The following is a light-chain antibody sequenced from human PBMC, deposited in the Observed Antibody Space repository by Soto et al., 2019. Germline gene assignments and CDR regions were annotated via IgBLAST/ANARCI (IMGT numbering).Light chain of an antibody. V-gene: IGLV2-23*01. J-gene: IGLJ1*01. CDR2: EGS. CDR1: SSDVGNYDL. Sequence: LTQPASVSGSPGQSITISCTGTSSDVGNYDLVSWYQQHPGKAPKLMIYEGSKRPSGVSNRFSGSKSGNTASLTISGLQAEDEADYYCCAYAGSSTYVFGTGTKVTVL. CDR3: CAYAGSSTYV.